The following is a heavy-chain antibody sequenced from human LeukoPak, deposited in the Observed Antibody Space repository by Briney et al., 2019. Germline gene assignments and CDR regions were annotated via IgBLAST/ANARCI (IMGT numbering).Heavy chain of an antibody. V-gene: IGHV1-69*04. D-gene: IGHD5-24*01. CDR2: IIPILGIA. J-gene: IGHJ6*02. CDR3: AREGDGYNKINYYYYYGMDV. CDR1: GGTFSSYT. Sequence: SVKVSCKASGGTFSSYTISWVRQAPGQGLEWMGRIIPILGIANYAQKFQGRVTTTADKSTSTAYMELSSLRSEDTAVYYCAREGDGYNKINYYYYYGMDVWGQGTTVTASS.